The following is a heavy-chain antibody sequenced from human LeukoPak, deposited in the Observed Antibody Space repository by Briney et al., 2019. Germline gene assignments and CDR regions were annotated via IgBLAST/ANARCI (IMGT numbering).Heavy chain of an antibody. D-gene: IGHD6-19*01. CDR3: GRGAAVAVGL. CDR1: GFTLIDYN. V-gene: IGHV3-30*02. J-gene: IGHJ4*02. CDR2: IQFDGKVE. Sequence: GGSLGLSCAASGFTLIDYNMHWARQAPGKGLEYVAFIQFDGKVEYYADSVKGRFTMSRDKSKNTLYLHVNSLRREDAAVYFCGRGAAVAVGLWGQGTLVTVSS.